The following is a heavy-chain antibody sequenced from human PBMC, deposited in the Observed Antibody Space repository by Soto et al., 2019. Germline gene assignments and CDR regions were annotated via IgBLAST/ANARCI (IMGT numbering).Heavy chain of an antibody. CDR1: GYTLTELS. V-gene: IGHV1-24*01. Sequence: GASVKVSCKVSGYTLTELSMHWVRQAPGKGLEWMGGFDPEDGETIYAQKFQGRVTMTEDTSTDTAYMELSSLRSEDTAVYYCATSFPSLWYNWNDRGNYWGQGTLVTVSS. CDR2: FDPEDGET. J-gene: IGHJ4*02. D-gene: IGHD1-20*01. CDR3: ATSFPSLWYNWNDRGNY.